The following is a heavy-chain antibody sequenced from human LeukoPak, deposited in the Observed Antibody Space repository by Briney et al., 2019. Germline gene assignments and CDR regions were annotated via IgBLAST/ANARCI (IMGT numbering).Heavy chain of an antibody. D-gene: IGHD5-24*01. Sequence: GASVKVSCKASGYTFTSYYMHWVRQAPGQGLEWMGIINPSGGSTSYAQKFQGRVTITTDESTSTAYMELSSLRSEDTAVYYCARTTMGRDGYNPREDLDYWGQGTLVTVSS. V-gene: IGHV1-46*01. CDR2: INPSGGST. CDR3: ARTTMGRDGYNPREDLDY. CDR1: GYTFTSYY. J-gene: IGHJ4*02.